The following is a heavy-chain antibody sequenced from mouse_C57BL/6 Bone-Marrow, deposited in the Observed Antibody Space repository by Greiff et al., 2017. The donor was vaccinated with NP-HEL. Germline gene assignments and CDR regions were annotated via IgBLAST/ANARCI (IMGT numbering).Heavy chain of an antibody. CDR2: IDPSDSYT. CDR3: ARERGYYDSDRDAMDY. V-gene: IGHV1-69*01. CDR1: GYTFTSYW. D-gene: IGHD2-4*01. J-gene: IGHJ4*01. Sequence: QVQLQQPGAELVMPGASVKLSCKASGYTFTSYWMHWVKQRPGQGLEWIGEIDPSDSYTNYDQKFKGKSTLTVDKSSSTAYMQLSSLTSEDSAVYYCARERGYYDSDRDAMDYWGQGTSVTVSS.